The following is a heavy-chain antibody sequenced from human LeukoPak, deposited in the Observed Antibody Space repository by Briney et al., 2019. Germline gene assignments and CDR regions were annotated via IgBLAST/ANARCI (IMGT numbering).Heavy chain of an antibody. CDR2: ISSSSSYI. D-gene: IGHD3-22*01. Sequence: GGSLRLSCAASGFTFSSYEMNWVRQAPGKGLEWVSSISSSSSYIYYADSVKGRFTISRDNSKNVLYLRMNSLTAEDTAIYYCAKDRPNFHENSGHYYRRDGDSWGQGTLVTVSS. CDR3: AKDRPNFHENSGHYYRRDGDS. V-gene: IGHV3-21*04. CDR1: GFTFSSYE. J-gene: IGHJ5*01.